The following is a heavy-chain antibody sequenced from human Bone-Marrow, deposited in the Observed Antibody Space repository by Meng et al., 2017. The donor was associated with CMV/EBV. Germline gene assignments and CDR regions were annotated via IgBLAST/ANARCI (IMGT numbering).Heavy chain of an antibody. J-gene: IGHJ5*02. Sequence: GSLRLSCAVYGGSFSGYYWSWIRQPPGKGLEWIGEINHSGSTNYNPSLKSRVTISVDTSKNQFSLKLSSVTAAGTAVYYCARGRRGSIVVVPAAIGHNWFDPWGQGTLVTVYS. V-gene: IGHV4-34*01. CDR2: INHSGST. CDR3: ARGRRGSIVVVPAAIGHNWFDP. CDR1: GGSFSGYY. D-gene: IGHD2-2*02.